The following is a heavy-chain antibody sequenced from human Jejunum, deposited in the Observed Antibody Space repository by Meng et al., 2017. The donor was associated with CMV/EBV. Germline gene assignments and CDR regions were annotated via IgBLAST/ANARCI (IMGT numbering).Heavy chain of an antibody. CDR2: ISLSGSTI. J-gene: IGHJ5*02. D-gene: IGHD3-16*02. CDR1: GFSFSDYY. V-gene: IGHV3-11*01. Sequence: AASGFSFSDYYMSWIRQAPGKGLEWLSYISLSGSTIYYADSVKGRLTISRDNANNLLYLQMNSLRADDTAVYYCARGGGFIRSDPWGQGTLVTVSS. CDR3: ARGGGFIRSDP.